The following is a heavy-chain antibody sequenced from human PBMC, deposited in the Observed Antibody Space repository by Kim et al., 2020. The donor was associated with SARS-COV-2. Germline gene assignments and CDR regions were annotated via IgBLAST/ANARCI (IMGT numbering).Heavy chain of an antibody. Sequence: TTYMEPVKGRSTVPRDHSKNTLYLQVNSVTVEDTAVYYCASSMFWSPFDYWGQGTRVTVAS. CDR2: T. J-gene: IGHJ4*02. CDR3: ASSMFWSPFDY. D-gene: IGHD2-21*01. V-gene: IGHV3-23*01.